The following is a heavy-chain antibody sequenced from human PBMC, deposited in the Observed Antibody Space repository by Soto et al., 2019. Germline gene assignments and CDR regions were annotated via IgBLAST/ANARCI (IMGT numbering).Heavy chain of an antibody. Sequence: ASVKVSCKASGGTFSSYAISWVRQAPGQGLEWMGGIIPIFGTANYAQKFQGRVTITADESTSTAYMELSSLRSEDTAVYYCARGFLEWFPNWFDPWGQGTLVTVSS. CDR1: GGTFSSYA. J-gene: IGHJ5*02. V-gene: IGHV1-69*13. CDR2: IIPIFGTA. CDR3: ARGFLEWFPNWFDP. D-gene: IGHD3-3*01.